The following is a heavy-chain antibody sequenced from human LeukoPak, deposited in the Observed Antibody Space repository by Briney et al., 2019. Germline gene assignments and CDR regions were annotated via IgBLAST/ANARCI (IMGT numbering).Heavy chain of an antibody. J-gene: IGHJ4*02. Sequence: SGTLSLTCTVSGGSISSSYYYWGWIRQPPGKGLEWIGSIYYSGSTYYNPSLKSRVTISVDTSKNQFSLKLSSVTAADTAVYYCARQPPVAASGNFVDSWGQGTLVTVSS. CDR2: IYYSGST. CDR3: ARQPPVAASGNFVDS. V-gene: IGHV4-39*01. D-gene: IGHD6-13*01. CDR1: GGSISSSYYY.